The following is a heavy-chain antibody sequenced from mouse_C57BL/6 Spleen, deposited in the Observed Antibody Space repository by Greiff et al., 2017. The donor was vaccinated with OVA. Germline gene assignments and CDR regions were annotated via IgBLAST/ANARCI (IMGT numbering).Heavy chain of an antibody. CDR1: GYTFTSYW. CDR3: AREGDVGDY. D-gene: IGHD3-3*01. J-gene: IGHJ2*01. CDR2: IDPSDSYT. V-gene: IGHV1-50*01. Sequence: VQLQQPGAELVKPGASVKLSCKASGYTFTSYWMQWVKQRPGQGLEWIGEIDPSDSYTNSNQKFKGKATLTVDTSSSTAYMQLSSLTSEDSAVYYCAREGDVGDYWGQGTTLTVSS.